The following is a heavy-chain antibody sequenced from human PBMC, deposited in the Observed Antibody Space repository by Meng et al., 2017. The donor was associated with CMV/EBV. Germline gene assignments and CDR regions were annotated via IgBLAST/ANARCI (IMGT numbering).Heavy chain of an antibody. D-gene: IGHD3-22*01. J-gene: IGHJ6*02. V-gene: IGHV3-23*01. CDR2: ISGSGGST. CDR1: GFTFSSYA. Sequence: GGSLRLSCAASGFTFSSYAMSWVRQAPGKGLEWVSAISGSGGSTYYADSVKGRFTISRGNSKNTLYLQMNSLRAEDTAVYYCAKFYDTTGGYYYYGMDVWGQGTTVTV. CDR3: AKFYDTTGGYYYYGMDV.